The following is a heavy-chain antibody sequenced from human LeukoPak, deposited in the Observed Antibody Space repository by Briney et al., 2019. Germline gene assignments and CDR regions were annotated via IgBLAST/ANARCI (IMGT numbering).Heavy chain of an antibody. V-gene: IGHV3-23*01. CDR1: GFTFSSYA. D-gene: IGHD3-9*01. CDR2: ISGSGGST. Sequence: GSLRLSCAASGFTFSSYAMSWVRQAPGKGLEWVSAISGSGGSTYYADSVKGRFTISRDNSKNTLYLQMNSLRAEDTAVYYCAKEGGYYDILTGYYSPGYFDYWGQGTLVTVSS. J-gene: IGHJ4*02. CDR3: AKEGGYYDILTGYYSPGYFDY.